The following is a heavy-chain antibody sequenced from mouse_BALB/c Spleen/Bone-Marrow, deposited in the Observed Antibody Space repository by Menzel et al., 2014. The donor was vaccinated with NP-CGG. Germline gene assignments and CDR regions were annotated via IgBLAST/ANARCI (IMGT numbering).Heavy chain of an antibody. CDR1: GYTFSNYW. CDR2: IHPGNSDT. D-gene: IGHD5-1-1*01. Sequence: VQLKESGTVLARPGAAVKMSCKASGYTFSNYWMHWIKQRPGQGLEWIGTIHPGNSDTTYNQKFKGKAKLTAVTSTSTAYVGLSSLTNEASAVYYCTALARNNFDYWGQGTALTVSS. J-gene: IGHJ2*01. V-gene: IGHV1-5*01. CDR3: TALARNNFDY.